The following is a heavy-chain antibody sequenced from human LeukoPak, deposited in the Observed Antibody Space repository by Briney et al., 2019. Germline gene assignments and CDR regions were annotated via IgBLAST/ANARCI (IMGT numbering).Heavy chain of an antibody. V-gene: IGHV1-69*13. CDR2: IIPIFGTA. J-gene: IGHJ4*02. CDR1: GGTFSSYA. D-gene: IGHD3-22*01. Sequence: SVKVSCEASGGTFSSYAISWVRQAPGQGLEWMGGIIPIFGTANYAQKFQGRVTITADESTSTAYMELSSLRSEDTAVYYCARVRHDSSGYYDSPFDYWGQGTLVTVSS. CDR3: ARVRHDSSGYYDSPFDY.